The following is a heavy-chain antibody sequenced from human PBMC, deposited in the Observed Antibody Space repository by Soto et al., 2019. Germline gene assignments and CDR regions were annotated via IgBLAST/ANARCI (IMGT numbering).Heavy chain of an antibody. CDR1: GFTFDDYA. CDR2: ISWNSGSI. D-gene: IGHD3-9*01. J-gene: IGHJ4*02. CDR3: AKDTYDILTGYYRY. Sequence: PGGSLRLSCAASGFTFDDYAMHWVRQAPGKVLEWVSGISWNSGSIGYADSVKGRFTISRDNAKNSLYLQMNSLRAEDTALYYCAKDTYDILTGYYRYWGQGTLVTVSS. V-gene: IGHV3-9*01.